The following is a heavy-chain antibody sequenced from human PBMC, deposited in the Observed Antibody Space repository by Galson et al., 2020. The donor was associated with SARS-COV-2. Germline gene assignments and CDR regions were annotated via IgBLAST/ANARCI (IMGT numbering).Heavy chain of an antibody. CDR1: GFSFSSYA. CDR3: AKDWEHSSGWSLFYYNGLDV. CDR2: ISGSAGST. D-gene: IGHD6-19*01. J-gene: IGHJ6*02. V-gene: IGHV3-23*01. Sequence: TGGSLRLSCAASGFSFSSYAMSWVRQTPGKGLEWVSAISGSAGSTQYADSVKGRFTISRDNSKNTVYLQMNSLRADDTAVYYCAKDWEHSSGWSLFYYNGLDVWGQGTTVTVSS.